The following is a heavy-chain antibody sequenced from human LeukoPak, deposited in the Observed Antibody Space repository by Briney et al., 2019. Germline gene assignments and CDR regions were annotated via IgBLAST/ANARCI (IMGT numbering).Heavy chain of an antibody. V-gene: IGHV1-24*01. Sequence: ASVKVSCKVSGYTLTELSMHWVRQAPGKGLEWMGGFDPEDGETIYAQKFQGRVTMTEDTSTDTAYMELSSLRSEDTAVYYCATQYYYDSSGYYYAYFQHWGQGTLVTVPS. CDR3: ATQYYYDSSGYYYAYFQH. D-gene: IGHD3-22*01. J-gene: IGHJ1*01. CDR2: FDPEDGET. CDR1: GYTLTELS.